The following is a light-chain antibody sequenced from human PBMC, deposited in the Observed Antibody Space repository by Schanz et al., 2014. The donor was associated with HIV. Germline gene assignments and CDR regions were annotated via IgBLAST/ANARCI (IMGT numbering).Light chain of an antibody. Sequence: EIVLTQSPGTLSLSPRERATLSCRASQSSSTYLAWYQHKPGQAPRLLIYGASTRATGIPDRFSGSGSGTDFTLTISRLEPEDFAVYYCQQYAALPQTFGQGTKLEI. CDR3: QQYAALPQT. V-gene: IGKV3-20*01. J-gene: IGKJ2*01. CDR1: QSSSTY. CDR2: GAS.